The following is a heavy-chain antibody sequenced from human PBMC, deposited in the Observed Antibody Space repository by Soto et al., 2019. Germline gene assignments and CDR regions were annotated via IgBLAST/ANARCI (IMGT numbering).Heavy chain of an antibody. D-gene: IGHD6-13*01. J-gene: IGHJ6*02. V-gene: IGHV4-30-2*01. CDR1: GGSISSGGYS. CDR2: IYHSGST. Sequence: SETLSLTCAVSGGSISSGGYSWSWIRQPPGKGLEWIGYIYHSGSTYYNPSLKSRVTISVDRSENQFSLKLSSVTAADTAVYYCASSSSWYKGEDYYYGMDVWGQGTTVTVSS. CDR3: ASSSSWYKGEDYYYGMDV.